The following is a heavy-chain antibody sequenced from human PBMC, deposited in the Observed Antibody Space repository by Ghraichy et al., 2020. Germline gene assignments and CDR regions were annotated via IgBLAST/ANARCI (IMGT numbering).Heavy chain of an antibody. CDR2: IRQGGSDK. Sequence: GGSLRLSCAASGFTFSNSWMTWVRQAPGMGLEWVANIRQGGSDKYYVDSVKGRFTISRDNAKNSLYLQMNSLRAEDTAVYYCARDRYRRQQVGLFDSWGQGTLVTVPS. CDR1: GFTFSNSW. D-gene: IGHD6-13*01. J-gene: IGHJ4*02. CDR3: ARDRYRRQQVGLFDS. V-gene: IGHV3-7*03.